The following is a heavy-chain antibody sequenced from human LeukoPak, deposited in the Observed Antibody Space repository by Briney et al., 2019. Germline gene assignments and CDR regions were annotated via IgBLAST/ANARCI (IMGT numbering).Heavy chain of an antibody. Sequence: SVQDSCQASGGTLSSYALSGVRQAPGRGREWVGSIIPILGIANYAQKFQGRVTITADKSTSTAYMELSSLRSEDTAVYYCARDVTTVTTSPNYCYYGMDGWGEGGTVTVSS. CDR2: IIPILGIA. D-gene: IGHD4-11*01. V-gene: IGHV1-69*04. CDR1: GGTLSSYA. J-gene: IGHJ6*04. CDR3: ARDVTTVTTSPNYCYYGMDG.